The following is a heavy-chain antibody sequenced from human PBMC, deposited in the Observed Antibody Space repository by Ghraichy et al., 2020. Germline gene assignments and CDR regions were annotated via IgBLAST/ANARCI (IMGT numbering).Heavy chain of an antibody. Sequence: GESLNISCAASGFTFSSYTMHWVRQAPGKGLEWVAVILYSGSNRYYAGSVKGRFTISRDNSKNTLYLQMNSLRGEDTAVYYCAKMAGHPHYDYYMDVWGKGTAVTVSS. V-gene: IGHV3-30-3*02. CDR2: ILYSGSNR. CDR1: GFTFSSYT. J-gene: IGHJ6*03. D-gene: IGHD6-19*01. CDR3: AKMAGHPHYDYYMDV.